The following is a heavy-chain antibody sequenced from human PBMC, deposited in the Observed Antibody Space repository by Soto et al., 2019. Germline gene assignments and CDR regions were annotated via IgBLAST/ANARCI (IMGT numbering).Heavy chain of an antibody. D-gene: IGHD3-10*01. Sequence: SETFSVTCAVSGGSTRPGDYSWSWIRQPPGKGLEWIGCIYHSGSTYYNPSLKSRVSISVDRSKNQFSLNLNSVTAADTAVYYCARGIRFGELSNPYYFDYWGQGTLVTVS. CDR2: IYHSGST. J-gene: IGHJ4*02. CDR3: ARGIRFGELSNPYYFDY. V-gene: IGHV4-30-2*01. CDR1: GGSTRPGDYS.